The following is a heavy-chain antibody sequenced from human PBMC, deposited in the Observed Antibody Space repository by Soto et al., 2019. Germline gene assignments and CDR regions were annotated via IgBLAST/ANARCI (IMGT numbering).Heavy chain of an antibody. Sequence: PGGSLRLSCAASGFTFSSYEMNWVRQAPGKGLEWVSYISSSGSTIYYADSVKGRFTISRDNSKNTLYLQMNSLRAEDTAVYYCARELRPGYCSSTSCYEGLFDPWGQGTLVTVSS. CDR3: ARELRPGYCSSTSCYEGLFDP. D-gene: IGHD2-2*01. V-gene: IGHV3-48*03. CDR1: GFTFSSYE. CDR2: ISSSGSTI. J-gene: IGHJ5*02.